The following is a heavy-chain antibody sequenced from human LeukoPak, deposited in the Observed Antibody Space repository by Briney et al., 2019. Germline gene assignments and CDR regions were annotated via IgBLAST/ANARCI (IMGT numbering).Heavy chain of an antibody. V-gene: IGHV4-39*01. CDR2: IYYSGST. D-gene: IGHD3-10*01. CDR3: VRLFREVGY. Sequence: SETLSLTCTVSGGSISGSDYYWGWIRQPPGKGLEWFGSIYYSGSTYYNSSLKSRVAISVDTSRYEFSLKPSFVTAADTALYYCVRLFREVGYWGQGTLVTVSS. CDR1: GGSISGSDYY. J-gene: IGHJ4*02.